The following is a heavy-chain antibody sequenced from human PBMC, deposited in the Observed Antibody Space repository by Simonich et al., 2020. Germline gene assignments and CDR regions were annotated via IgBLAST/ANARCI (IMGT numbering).Heavy chain of an antibody. CDR1: GGSFSGYY. J-gene: IGHJ3*02. Sequence: QVQLQQWGAGLLKPSETLSLTCAVYGGSFSGYYWSWIRQPPGKGLEWIGEINHSGSTNYTPSRRGLVTISVDTSKNQFSRKLSSVTAADTAGYYCARGKGWKNAFDIWGQGTMVTVSS. D-gene: IGHD1-1*01. CDR3: ARGKGWKNAFDI. V-gene: IGHV4-34*01. CDR2: INHSGST.